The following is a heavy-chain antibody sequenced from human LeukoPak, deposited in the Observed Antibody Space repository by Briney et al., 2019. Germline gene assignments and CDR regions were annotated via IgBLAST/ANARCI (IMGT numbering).Heavy chain of an antibody. CDR1: GGSISSSSYY. V-gene: IGHV4-39*01. CDR3: VRKYSSSWDFDL. Sequence: SETLSLTCTVSGGSISSSSYYWGWIRQPPGKGLEWIGSIYYSGRTYYNPSLKSRVTISVDTSKNQFSLKLSSVTAADTAVYYCVRKYSSSWDFDLWGRGTLVTVSS. D-gene: IGHD6-13*01. CDR2: IYYSGRT. J-gene: IGHJ2*01.